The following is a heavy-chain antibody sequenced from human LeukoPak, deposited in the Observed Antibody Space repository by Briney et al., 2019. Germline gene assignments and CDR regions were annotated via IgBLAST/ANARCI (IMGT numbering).Heavy chain of an antibody. D-gene: IGHD2-15*01. Sequence: SPTLSLTCAISGDSVSRNIAAWNWIRQSPSRGLEWLGLTYYRSKWYNDYLVSVKIRISIKLDTSQHQFSLQLDSLTPEDTAVDYCAREQWCFDYWGQGTLVTVSS. CDR2: TYYRSKWYN. CDR1: GDSVSRNIAA. J-gene: IGHJ4*02. V-gene: IGHV6-1*01. CDR3: AREQWCFDY.